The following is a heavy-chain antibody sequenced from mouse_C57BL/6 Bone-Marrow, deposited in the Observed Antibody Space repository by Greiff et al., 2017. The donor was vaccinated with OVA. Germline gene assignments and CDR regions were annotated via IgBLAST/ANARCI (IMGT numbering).Heavy chain of an antibody. V-gene: IGHV5-4*01. D-gene: IGHD1-1*01. CDR1: GFTFSSYA. Sequence: EVKLVESGGGLVKPGGSLKLSCAASGFTFSSYAMSWVRQTPEKRLEWVATISDGGSYTYYPDNVKGRFTISRDNAKNNLYLQMSHLKSEDTAMYYCARDPFTTVVGYFDVWGTGTTVTVSS. J-gene: IGHJ1*03. CDR2: ISDGGSYT. CDR3: ARDPFTTVVGYFDV.